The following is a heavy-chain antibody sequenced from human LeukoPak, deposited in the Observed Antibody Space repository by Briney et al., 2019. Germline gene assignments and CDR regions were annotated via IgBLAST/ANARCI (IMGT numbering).Heavy chain of an antibody. CDR1: GFTFSNYA. V-gene: IGHV3-23*01. D-gene: IGHD3-16*02. J-gene: IGHJ4*02. CDR2: ISRSDSGSNI. CDR3: ARAPRYDYVWGSYRKINY. Sequence: GGSLRLSCAASGFTFSNYAMIWARQAPGKGLEWVSVISRSDSGSNIYYADSVKGRFTISRDNSKNTLYLQMNSLRAEDTAVYYCARAPRYDYVWGSYRKINYWGQGTLVTVSS.